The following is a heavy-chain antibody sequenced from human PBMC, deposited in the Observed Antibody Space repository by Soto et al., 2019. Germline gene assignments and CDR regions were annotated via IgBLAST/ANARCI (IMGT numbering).Heavy chain of an antibody. CDR1: GYTFTELS. CDR3: ATELLQARAY. J-gene: IGHJ4*02. V-gene: IGHV1-24*01. D-gene: IGHD1-1*01. Sequence: ASVKFSCRGSGYTFTELSMHLVRQAPGKGLEWMGGFDPEDGETIYAQKFQGRVTMTEDTSTDTAYMELSSLRSDDMAVYYCATELLQARAYWGQGTLVTVSS. CDR2: FDPEDGET.